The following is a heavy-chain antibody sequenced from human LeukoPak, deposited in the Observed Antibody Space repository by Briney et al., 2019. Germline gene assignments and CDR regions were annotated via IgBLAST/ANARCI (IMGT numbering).Heavy chain of an antibody. J-gene: IGHJ4*02. CDR3: ARADTYYYDSSDYPLFDY. CDR1: GGSFSGYY. D-gene: IGHD3-22*01. CDR2: INHSGST. Sequence: SETLSLTCAVYGGSFSGYYWSWIRQPPGKGLEWIGEINHSGSTNCNPSLKSRVTISVDTSKNQFSLKLSSVTAADTAVYHCARADTYYYDSSDYPLFDYWGQGTLVTVSS. V-gene: IGHV4-34*01.